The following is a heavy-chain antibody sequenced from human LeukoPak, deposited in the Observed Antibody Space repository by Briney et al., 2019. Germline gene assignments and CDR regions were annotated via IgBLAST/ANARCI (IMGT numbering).Heavy chain of an antibody. V-gene: IGHV4-4*07. Sequence: SETLSLTCTVSGGSISSYYWSWIRQPAGKGLEWIGRIYTSGSTNYNPSLKSRVTMSVDTSKNQFSLKLSSVTAADTAVYYCARHAGALNWNYGHHYYYYYMDVWGKGTTVTVSS. CDR1: GGSISSYY. CDR2: IYTSGST. CDR3: ARHAGALNWNYGHHYYYYYMDV. J-gene: IGHJ6*03. D-gene: IGHD1-7*01.